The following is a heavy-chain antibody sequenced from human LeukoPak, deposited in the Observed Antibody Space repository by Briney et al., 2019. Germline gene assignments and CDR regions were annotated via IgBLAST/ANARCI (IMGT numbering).Heavy chain of an antibody. CDR3: ACALIGFYDWFDP. CDR2: IIPIRGIA. J-gene: IGHJ5*02. Sequence: SVKVSCKASGGTFSSYAISWVRQAPGQGLEWMGRIIPIRGIANYAQKFQGRVTITADKSTSTAYMELSSLRSEDTAVYYCACALIGFYDWFDPWGKGTLVTVSS. CDR1: GGTFSSYA. V-gene: IGHV1-69*04. D-gene: IGHD3-16*01.